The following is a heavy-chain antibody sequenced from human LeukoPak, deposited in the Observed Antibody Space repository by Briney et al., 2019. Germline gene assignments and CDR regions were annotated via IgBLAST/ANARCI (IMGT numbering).Heavy chain of an antibody. Sequence: VASVKVSCKASGYTFTGYYMHWVRQAPGQGLEWMGWINPNSGGTNYAQKFQGRVTMTRDTSISTAYMELSRLRSDDTAVYYCARVRYYYGSGSYYSIDYWGQGTLVTVSP. D-gene: IGHD3-10*01. CDR3: ARVRYYYGSGSYYSIDY. CDR2: INPNSGGT. V-gene: IGHV1-2*02. J-gene: IGHJ4*02. CDR1: GYTFTGYY.